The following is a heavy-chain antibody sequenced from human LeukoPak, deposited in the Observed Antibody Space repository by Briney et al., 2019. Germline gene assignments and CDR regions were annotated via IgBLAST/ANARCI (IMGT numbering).Heavy chain of an antibody. D-gene: IGHD3-22*01. V-gene: IGHV4-39*01. J-gene: IGHJ1*01. CDR2: IYYSGST. Sequence: SETLSLXCTISGGSISSSSYYWGWIRQYPEKGLEWLGTIYYSGSTYYNASLKSRLFISVDTSNNQFSLRLSFVTVADTAVYYCSRRRYYDATGYLDWGQGTLITVSS. CDR1: GGSISSSSYY. CDR3: SRRRYYDATGYLD.